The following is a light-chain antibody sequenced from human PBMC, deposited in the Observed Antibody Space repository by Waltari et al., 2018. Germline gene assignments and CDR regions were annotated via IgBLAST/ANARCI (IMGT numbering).Light chain of an antibody. CDR2: EDT. CDR1: SGSIASTY. V-gene: IGLV6-57*04. Sequence: NFMLTQPHPVSESPGKTVTISCTRSSGSIASTYVQWSQPRPGSAPTTVIYEDTQRPSGVPDRFSGSIDSSTNSASLTISGLKTEDEADYYCQSYDSNNPVVFGGGTKLTVL. CDR3: QSYDSNNPVV. J-gene: IGLJ2*01.